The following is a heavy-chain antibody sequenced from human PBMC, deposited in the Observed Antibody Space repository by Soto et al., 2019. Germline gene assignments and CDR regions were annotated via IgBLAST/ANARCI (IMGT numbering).Heavy chain of an antibody. J-gene: IGHJ6*02. CDR1: GGSISSSNW. CDR3: ARVNVLRFLERTYYYYGMGV. Sequence: PSETLSLTCAVSGGSISSSNWWSWVRQPPGKGLEWIGEIYHSGSTNYNPSLKSRVTISVDKSKNQFSLKLSSVTAADTAVYYCARVNVLRFLERTYYYYGMGVWGQGTTVTVSS. D-gene: IGHD3-3*01. CDR2: IYHSGST. V-gene: IGHV4-4*02.